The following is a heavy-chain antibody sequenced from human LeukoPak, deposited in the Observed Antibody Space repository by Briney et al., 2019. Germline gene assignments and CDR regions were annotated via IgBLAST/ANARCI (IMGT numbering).Heavy chain of an antibody. D-gene: IGHD6-6*01. J-gene: IGHJ6*02. Sequence: PGGYLRLSCAASGFTVSSNYMSWVRQAPGKGLEWVSVIYSGGSTYYADSVKGRFTISRDNSKNTLYLQMNNLRAEDTAVYYCARDQVAARSNYYYGMDVWGQGTTVTVSS. CDR3: ARDQVAARSNYYYGMDV. CDR2: IYSGGST. V-gene: IGHV3-53*01. CDR1: GFTVSSNY.